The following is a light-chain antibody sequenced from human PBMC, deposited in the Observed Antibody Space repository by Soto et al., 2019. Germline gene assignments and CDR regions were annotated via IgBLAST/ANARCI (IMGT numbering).Light chain of an antibody. Sequence: EIVLTQSPGTLSLSPGKRATLSCRASQSVSSSYLAWYQQKPGQAPRLLIYGASSRATGIPDRFSGSGSGKDFTLTISKLEHEDLAVYYCQQYDSSPLTFGGGTKVEIK. V-gene: IGKV3-20*01. CDR1: QSVSSSY. J-gene: IGKJ4*01. CDR3: QQYDSSPLT. CDR2: GAS.